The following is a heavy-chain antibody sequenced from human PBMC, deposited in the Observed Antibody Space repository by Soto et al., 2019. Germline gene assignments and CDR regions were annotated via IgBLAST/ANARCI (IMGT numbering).Heavy chain of an antibody. D-gene: IGHD3-3*01. CDR3: AKGNYEFWSGYPKPGMDV. CDR1: GFTFSSYA. V-gene: IGHV3-23*01. Sequence: EVQLLESGGGLVQPGGSLRLSCAASGFTFSSYAMSWVRQAPGKGLEWVSAISGSGGSTYYADSVKGRFTISRDNSKNTLYLQMNSLRAEDTAVYYCAKGNYEFWSGYPKPGMDVWGQGTTVTVSS. CDR2: ISGSGGST. J-gene: IGHJ6*02.